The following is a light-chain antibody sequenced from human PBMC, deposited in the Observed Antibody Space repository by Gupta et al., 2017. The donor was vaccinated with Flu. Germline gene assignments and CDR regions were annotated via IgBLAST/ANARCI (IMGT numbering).Light chain of an antibody. Sequence: APLFFPPGEAALLCCSASHSVSSYLAWYQQKPGQAPRLLIYDASNRVTGILARFSGSGSGTDFILTISSLEPEDFAVYYCQQRNYSPRTFGQGTKVEIK. J-gene: IGKJ2*01. V-gene: IGKV3-11*01. CDR3: QQRNYSPRT. CDR2: DAS. CDR1: HSVSSY.